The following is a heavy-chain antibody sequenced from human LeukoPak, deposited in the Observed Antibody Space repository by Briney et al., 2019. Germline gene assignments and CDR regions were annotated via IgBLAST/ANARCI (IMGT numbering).Heavy chain of an antibody. J-gene: IGHJ4*02. D-gene: IGHD1-26*01. CDR1: GFIFSNYG. CDR3: ASQISSPDMG. CDR2: IRYDGSNK. V-gene: IGHV3-30*02. Sequence: GVSLRLSCAASGFIFSNYGMHWVRQAPGKGLEWVATIRYDGSNKYYADSVKGRFTISRDNSNNTLYLQMSSLRGEDTALYYCASQISSPDMGWGQGALVTVSS.